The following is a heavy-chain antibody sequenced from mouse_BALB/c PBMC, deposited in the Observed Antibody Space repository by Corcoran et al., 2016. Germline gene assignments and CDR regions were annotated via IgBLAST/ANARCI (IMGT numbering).Heavy chain of an antibody. Sequence: QIQLVQSGPELKKPGETVKISCKASGYTFTNYGMNWVKQAPGKGLKWMGWINTYTGEPTYADDFKGRFAFSLETSASTAYLQINNLKNEDMATYFCAREPYAMDYWGQGTSDTVSS. CDR2: INTYTGEP. CDR1: GYTFTNYG. CDR3: AREPYAMDY. J-gene: IGHJ4*01. V-gene: IGHV9-1*02.